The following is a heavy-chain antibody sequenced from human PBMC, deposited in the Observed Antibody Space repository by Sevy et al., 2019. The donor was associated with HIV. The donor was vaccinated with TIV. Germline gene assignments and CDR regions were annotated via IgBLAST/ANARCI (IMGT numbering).Heavy chain of an antibody. D-gene: IGHD1-26*01. CDR3: AGENAWGRGYS. CDR2: IYYNGHI. V-gene: IGHV4-59*08. J-gene: IGHJ4*02. CDR1: GGSISSLY. Sequence: ETLSLTCTVSGGSISSLYWNWIRQPPGKGREWIANIYYNGHINYNPSLKSRVTLSLDTSKNQFSLRLSSVTAADTAMYYCAGENAWGRGYSWGQGTLVTVSS.